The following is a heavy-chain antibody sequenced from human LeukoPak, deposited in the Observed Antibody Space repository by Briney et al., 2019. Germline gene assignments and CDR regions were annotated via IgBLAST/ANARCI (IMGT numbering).Heavy chain of an antibody. CDR3: AKVHGGYTVRGALDY. V-gene: IGHV3-30*02. D-gene: IGHD3-10*01. Sequence: PGGSLRLSCAASGFTFSSYGMHWVRQAPGKGLEWVAFIRYDGSNKYYADSVKGRFTISRDNSKNTLYLQMNSLRAEDTAVYYCAKVHGGYTVRGALDYWGQGTLVTVSS. CDR2: IRYDGSNK. CDR1: GFTFSSYG. J-gene: IGHJ4*02.